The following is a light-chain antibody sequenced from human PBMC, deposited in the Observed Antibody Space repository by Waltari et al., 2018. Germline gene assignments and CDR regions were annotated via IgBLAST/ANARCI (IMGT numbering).Light chain of an antibody. J-gene: IGKJ2*01. V-gene: IGKV1-39*01. CDR1: QGITNY. Sequence: DIQMTQSPSSLSASVGDRVTITCRASQGITNYLNWYQHRPGKAPHLLIYSAARLESGVPLRFSGIGSGTDFTLTISSLQPEDFATYYCQQYDSLPYTFGQGTKVEIK. CDR3: QQYDSLPYT. CDR2: SAA.